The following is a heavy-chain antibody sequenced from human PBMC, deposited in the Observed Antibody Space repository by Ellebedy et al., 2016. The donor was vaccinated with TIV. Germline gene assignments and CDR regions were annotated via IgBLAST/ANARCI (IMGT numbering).Heavy chain of an antibody. CDR2: INPSGGST. J-gene: IGHJ6*02. CDR1: RYTFTSYY. Sequence: ASVKVSXKASRYTFTSYYMHWVRQAPGQGLEWMGIINPSGGSTSYAQKFQGRVTMTRDTSTSTVYMELSSLRSEDTAVYYCATEFLVQDVWGQGTTVTVSS. D-gene: IGHD2-21*01. CDR3: ATEFLVQDV. V-gene: IGHV1-46*01.